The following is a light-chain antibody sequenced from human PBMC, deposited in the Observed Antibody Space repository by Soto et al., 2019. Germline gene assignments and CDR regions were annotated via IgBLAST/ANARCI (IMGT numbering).Light chain of an antibody. CDR1: QSISSW. Sequence: IHMTHSPSTLSASVLYRVTITFLASQSISSWLAWYQQKPGKAPKLLIYDVSSLQSGVPSRFSGSGSGTEFTLTISSLQPDDFAVYYCQQYNDWPPTFGGGTKVDIK. V-gene: IGKV1-5*01. CDR3: QQYNDWPPT. J-gene: IGKJ4*01. CDR2: DVS.